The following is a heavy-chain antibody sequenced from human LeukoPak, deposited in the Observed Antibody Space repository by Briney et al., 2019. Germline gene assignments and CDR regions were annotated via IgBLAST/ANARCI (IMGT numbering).Heavy chain of an antibody. D-gene: IGHD3-10*01. CDR2: AGVNDGHT. CDR1: DNSFFTYG. Sequence: GASVRVSCKASDNSFFTYGFSWVRQAPGQGLKWMGWAGVNDGHTNYAQKVQDRVTVTTDKSTNTAYMELRSLRSDDTAVYYCARDRDGSGSQSYWGQGTLVTVSS. V-gene: IGHV1-18*04. J-gene: IGHJ4*02. CDR3: ARDRDGSGSQSY.